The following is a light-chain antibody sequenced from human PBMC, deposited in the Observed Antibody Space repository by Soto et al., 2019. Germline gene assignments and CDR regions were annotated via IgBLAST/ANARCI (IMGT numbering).Light chain of an antibody. CDR2: YDD. CDR1: RSNIGDNA. V-gene: IGLV1-36*01. J-gene: IGLJ1*01. CDR3: SAWDDSLNAYV. Sequence: QSVLTQPPSVSEAPRQRVTISCSGRRSNIGDNAVNWYQHVPGKAPKLLIYYDDLLPSGVSDRFSGSKSGTSASLAISGLQSDDEADYYCSAWDDSLNAYVFGTGTKLTVL.